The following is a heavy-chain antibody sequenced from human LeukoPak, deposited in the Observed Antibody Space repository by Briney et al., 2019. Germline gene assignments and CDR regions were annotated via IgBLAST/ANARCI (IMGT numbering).Heavy chain of an antibody. CDR1: GFTFSNYW. CDR2: IKQDGSEK. Sequence: GGSLRLSCAASGFTFSNYWMSWVRQAPGKGLEWVANIKQDGSEKYYVDSVKGRFTISRDNAKNSLYLQMNSLRAEDTAVYYCASFEYQLLTFDYWGQGTLVTVSS. D-gene: IGHD2-2*01. V-gene: IGHV3-7*01. J-gene: IGHJ4*02. CDR3: ASFEYQLLTFDY.